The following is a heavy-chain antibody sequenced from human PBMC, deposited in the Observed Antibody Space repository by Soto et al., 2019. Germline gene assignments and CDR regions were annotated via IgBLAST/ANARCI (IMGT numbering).Heavy chain of an antibody. CDR3: ARLYGGDRSGLDY. J-gene: IGHJ4*02. D-gene: IGHD2-21*02. CDR2: IIPIFGPA. Sequence: GASVKVSCKASGGTFSSYAISWVRQAPGQGLEWMGGIIPIFGPANFAQKFQGRVTINVDESTSTAHMELSSLGSEDTAVYYCARLYGGDRSGLDYWGQGTLVTVSS. V-gene: IGHV1-69*13. CDR1: GGTFSSYA.